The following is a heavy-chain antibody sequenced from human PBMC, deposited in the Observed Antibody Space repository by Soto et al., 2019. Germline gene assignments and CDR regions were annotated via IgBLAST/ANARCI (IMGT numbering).Heavy chain of an antibody. CDR2: IIPIFGTA. J-gene: IGHJ4*02. CDR1: GGTFSSYA. V-gene: IGHV1-69*12. D-gene: IGHD3-10*01. Sequence: QVQLVQSGAEVKKPGSSVKVSCKASGGTFSSYAISWVRQAPGQGLEWMGGIIPIFGTANYAQKFQGRVTITADESTRTAYMELRSLRSEDTAVYYCARGDYYGSGRHPTHYYFDYWGQGTLVTVSS. CDR3: ARGDYYGSGRHPTHYYFDY.